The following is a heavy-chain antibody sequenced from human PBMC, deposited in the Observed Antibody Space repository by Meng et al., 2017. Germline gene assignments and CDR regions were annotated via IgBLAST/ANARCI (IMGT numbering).Heavy chain of an antibody. J-gene: IGHJ3*02. D-gene: IGHD3-22*01. CDR1: GYSFTSYC. CDR3: ASLVSCGYCSGAFDI. CDR2: INAGDSDT. V-gene: IGHV5-51*01. Sequence: GESLKISCKGSGYSFTSYCIGWMRQMPGKGLEWMGIINAGDSDTYYSPSLQGQVTISTDKSINTTYLQRSSLKASDTAVYYCASLVSCGYCSGAFDIWGQGTMVTVSS.